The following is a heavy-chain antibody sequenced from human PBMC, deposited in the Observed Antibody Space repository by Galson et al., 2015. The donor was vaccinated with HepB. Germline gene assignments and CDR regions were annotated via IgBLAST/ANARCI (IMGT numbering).Heavy chain of an antibody. J-gene: IGHJ5*02. Sequence: QSGAEVKKSGESLKISCKASGYNFAEYWVGWVRQMSGKGLEWMGTVYPGDSDTRYNPSFQGQVTISADKSINTAYLQWDSLKASDTAIYYCARRVIDESDPRFLSWFDPWGQGTRVIVSS. CDR3: ARRVIDESDPRFLSWFDP. CDR1: GYNFAEYW. D-gene: IGHD3-16*02. CDR2: VYPGDSDT. V-gene: IGHV5-51*03.